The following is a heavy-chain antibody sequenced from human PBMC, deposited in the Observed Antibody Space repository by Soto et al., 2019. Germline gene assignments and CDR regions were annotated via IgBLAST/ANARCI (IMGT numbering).Heavy chain of an antibody. CDR1: GYTFTGYY. CDR2: INPSSGGT. D-gene: IGHD6-13*01. CDR3: ARAPGIAAAGTPYYFDY. Sequence: ASVKVSCKASGYTFTGYYMHWVRQAPGQGLEWMGRINPSSGGTNYAQKFQGRVTMTRDTSTSTVYMELSSLRSEDTAVYYCARAPGIAAAGTPYYFDYWGQGTLVTVSS. V-gene: IGHV1-2*02. J-gene: IGHJ4*02.